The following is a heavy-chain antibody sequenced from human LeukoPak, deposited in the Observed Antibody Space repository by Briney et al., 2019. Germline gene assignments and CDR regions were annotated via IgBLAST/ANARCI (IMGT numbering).Heavy chain of an antibody. D-gene: IGHD5-24*01. V-gene: IGHV3-7*04. Sequence: GGSLRLSCVASGFPFSSYWMTWVRQAPRRGLEWVANIKQDGSKKSYVDSVKGRFTISRDNAKNSLYLQMNSLRAEDTAIYYCTRVGYIDEGIDYWGQGTLVTVSS. CDR1: GFPFSSYW. J-gene: IGHJ4*02. CDR3: TRVGYIDEGIDY. CDR2: IKQDGSKK.